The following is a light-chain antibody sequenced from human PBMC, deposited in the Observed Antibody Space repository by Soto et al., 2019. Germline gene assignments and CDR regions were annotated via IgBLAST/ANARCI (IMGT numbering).Light chain of an antibody. Sequence: EIVLTQSPGTLSLSPGERATLSCRASQTVAKNYLAWYQQQPCQAPRLLIYDASTRATGIPDRFTGSGSSTDFTLNITRLEPEDFAVYYCQQYDSAPLTFGGGTKVESK. CDR2: DAS. CDR3: QQYDSAPLT. V-gene: IGKV3-20*01. CDR1: QTVAKNY. J-gene: IGKJ4*01.